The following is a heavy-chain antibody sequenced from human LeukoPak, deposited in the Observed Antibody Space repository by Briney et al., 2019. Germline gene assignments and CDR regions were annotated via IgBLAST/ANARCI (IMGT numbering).Heavy chain of an antibody. CDR3: ARDPTWDIVVVPAAIENDY. CDR2: ISYDGSNK. J-gene: IGHJ4*02. V-gene: IGHV3-30*04. D-gene: IGHD2-2*01. CDR1: GFTFSSYA. Sequence: GRSLRLSCAASGFTFSSYAMHWVRQAPGKELEWVAVISYDGSNKYYADSVKGRFTISRDNSKNTLYLQMNSLRAEDTAVYYCARDPTWDIVVVPAAIENDYWGQGTLVTVSS.